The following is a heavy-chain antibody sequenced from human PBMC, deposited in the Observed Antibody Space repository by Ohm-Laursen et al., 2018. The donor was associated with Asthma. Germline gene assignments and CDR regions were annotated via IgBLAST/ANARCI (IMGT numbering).Heavy chain of an antibody. J-gene: IGHJ3*02. CDR3: AKPFSPELLGDAFDI. D-gene: IGHD3-10*01. CDR2: ISWDGGST. CDR1: GFTFDDYT. Sequence: SLRLSCTASGFTFDDYTMHWVRQAPGKGLEWVSLISWDGGSTYYADSMKGRFTISRDNSKNSLYLQMNSLRAEDTALYYCAKPFSPELLGDAFDIWGQGTMVTVSS. V-gene: IGHV3-43*01.